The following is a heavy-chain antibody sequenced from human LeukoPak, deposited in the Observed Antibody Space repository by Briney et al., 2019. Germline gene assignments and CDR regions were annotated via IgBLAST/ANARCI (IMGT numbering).Heavy chain of an antibody. CDR1: GFTFSSYA. CDR3: AKASGGYFTQFDY. J-gene: IGHJ4*02. Sequence: GGSLRLSXAASGFTFSSYAMSWVRQAPGKGLEWVSAISGSGGSTYYADSVKGRFTISRGNSKNTLYLQMNSLRAEDTAVYYCAKASGGYFTQFDYWGRGTLVTVSS. V-gene: IGHV3-23*01. D-gene: IGHD3-22*01. CDR2: ISGSGGST.